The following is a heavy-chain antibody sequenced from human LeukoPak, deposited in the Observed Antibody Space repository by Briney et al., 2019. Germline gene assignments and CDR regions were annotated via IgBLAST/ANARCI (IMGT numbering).Heavy chain of an antibody. D-gene: IGHD3-9*01. Sequence: GGSLRRSCADSAFTVNNKYMSWVRQAPGQGLEWVSVIYSDGTTYYADSVQGRFTISTDNSRNTLYLQMTSLRAEDTALYYCARGGAYDTHGVLDYWGQGALVTVSS. J-gene: IGHJ4*02. CDR1: AFTVNNKY. CDR2: IYSDGTT. V-gene: IGHV3-53*01. CDR3: ARGGAYDTHGVLDY.